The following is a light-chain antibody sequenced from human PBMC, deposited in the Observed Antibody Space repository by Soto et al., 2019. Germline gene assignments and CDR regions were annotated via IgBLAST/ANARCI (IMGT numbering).Light chain of an antibody. Sequence: DIQLTQSPSFLSASVGDRVTITCRASQGINDYLAWYQQKPGKAPKLLIYAASTLQSEVPSRFSGSASGTEFTLTISSLQPEDFATYYCQQFNTYPLTFGGGPKVEV. CDR2: AAS. V-gene: IGKV1-9*01. J-gene: IGKJ4*01. CDR3: QQFNTYPLT. CDR1: QGINDY.